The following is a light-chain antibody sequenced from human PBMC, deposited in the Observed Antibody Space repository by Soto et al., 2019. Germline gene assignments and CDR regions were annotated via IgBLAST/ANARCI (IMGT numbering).Light chain of an antibody. CDR1: SSDVGGYNY. Sequence: QSALTQPASVSGSPGQSITISCTGTSSDVGGYNYVSWYQQHPGKAPKLMIYEGSKRPSGVSNRFSGSKSGNTASLTISGLQAEDEADYYCCSDAGSSTWVFGGGTKLTVL. J-gene: IGLJ3*02. CDR2: EGS. CDR3: CSDAGSSTWV. V-gene: IGLV2-23*01.